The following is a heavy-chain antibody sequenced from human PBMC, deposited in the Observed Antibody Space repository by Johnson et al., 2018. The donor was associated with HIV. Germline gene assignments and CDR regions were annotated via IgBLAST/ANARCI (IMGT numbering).Heavy chain of an antibody. CDR3: AREWIVHSISWCRYAFDS. V-gene: IGHV3-30*02. CDR1: GFTFSSYG. D-gene: IGHD6-13*01. CDR2: IRYDGSNK. J-gene: IGHJ3*02. Sequence: QVQLVESGGGVVQPGGSLRLSCAASGFTFSSYGMHWVRQAPGKGLEWVAFIRYDGSNKYYADSVKGRFTISRNNSKNTMYLQMNILRAEDTDVYYCAREWIVHSISWCRYAFDSWGQGTMVTVSS.